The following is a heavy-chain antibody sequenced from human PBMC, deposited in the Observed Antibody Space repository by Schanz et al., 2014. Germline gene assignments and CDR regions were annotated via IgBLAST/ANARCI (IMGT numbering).Heavy chain of an antibody. CDR1: GGSISSEY. J-gene: IGHJ3*02. CDR2: IYNSGKT. V-gene: IGHV4-4*07. CDR3: ARVVRGGDAFDI. Sequence: QGQLQASGPALVKPSETLSLTRTVSGGSISSEYWSWIRRPAGKGLEWIGRIYNSGKTNYNPSLESRVSMSVDTSKKQLSLKLRSVSAADTAVYYCARVVRGGDAFDIWGQGTMVTVSS. D-gene: IGHD6-6*01.